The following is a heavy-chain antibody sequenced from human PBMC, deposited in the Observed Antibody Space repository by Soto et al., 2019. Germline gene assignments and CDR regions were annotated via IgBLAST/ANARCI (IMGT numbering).Heavy chain of an antibody. D-gene: IGHD6-19*01. J-gene: IGHJ4*02. CDR1: GFRFSFYW. CDR3: ARIKGVAEGFDF. Sequence: ESGGGLVQPGGSLRLSCAASGFRFSFYWMSWVRQAPGKGLEWVANIKEDGSDKNYVDSVKGRFTISRDNAKNSLYLQTNSLRAEDTAVYYCARIKGVAEGFDFWGQGTLVTVSS. CDR2: IKEDGSDK. V-gene: IGHV3-7*03.